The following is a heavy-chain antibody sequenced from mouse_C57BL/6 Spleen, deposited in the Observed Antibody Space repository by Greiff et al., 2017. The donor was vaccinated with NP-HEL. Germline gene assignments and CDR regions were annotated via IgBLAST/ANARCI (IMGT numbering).Heavy chain of an antibody. D-gene: IGHD1-1*01. CDR2: IDPSDSET. V-gene: IGHV1-52*01. CDR3: ARGPHYYGSSRFDY. Sequence: QVQLQQPGAELVRPGSSVKLSCKASGYTFTSYWMHWVKQRPIQGLEWIGNIDPSDSETHYNQKFKDKATLTVDKSSSTAYMQLSSLTSEDSVVYYSARGPHYYGSSRFDYWGQGTTLTVSS. CDR1: GYTFTSYW. J-gene: IGHJ2*01.